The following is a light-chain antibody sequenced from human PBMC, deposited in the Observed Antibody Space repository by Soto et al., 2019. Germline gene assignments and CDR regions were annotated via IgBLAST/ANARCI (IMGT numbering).Light chain of an antibody. Sequence: DTQMSQSPSTLSGSVGDRVTIPCRASQTISSWLAWYQQKPGKAPKLLIYKASTLKSGVPSRFSGSGSGTEFTLTISSLQPEDFATYYCQQTYTTPEITFGQGTRLAF. CDR2: KAS. CDR3: QQTYTTPEIT. J-gene: IGKJ5*01. CDR1: QTISSW. V-gene: IGKV1-5*03.